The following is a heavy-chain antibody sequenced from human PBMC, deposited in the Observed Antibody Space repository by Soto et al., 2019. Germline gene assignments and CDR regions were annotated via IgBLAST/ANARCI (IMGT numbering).Heavy chain of an antibody. V-gene: IGHV1-18*01. Sequence: ASVKVSCKASGYTFTSYGISWVRQAPGQGLEWMGWISAYNGNTNYAQKLQGRVTMTTDTSTSTAYMELRSLRSDDTAVYYCARVITMIVVVIGGALDYWGQGTLVTVSS. CDR2: ISAYNGNT. J-gene: IGHJ4*02. CDR3: ARVITMIVVVIGGALDY. D-gene: IGHD3-22*01. CDR1: GYTFTSYG.